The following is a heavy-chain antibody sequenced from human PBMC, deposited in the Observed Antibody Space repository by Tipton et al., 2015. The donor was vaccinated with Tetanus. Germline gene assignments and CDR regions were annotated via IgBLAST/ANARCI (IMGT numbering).Heavy chain of an antibody. CDR1: GYTFTDFW. Sequence: QSGPEVKKPGASVRVSCKTSGYTFTDFWIQWVRQAPGQGLEWMGWINPNSGATNYAQKFQGRVTMTRDTSISTAYMELSSLRSDDTAVYYCARERHLDYWGQGTLVTVSS. V-gene: IGHV1-2*02. CDR2: INPNSGAT. CDR3: ARERHLDY. D-gene: IGHD1-1*01. J-gene: IGHJ4*02.